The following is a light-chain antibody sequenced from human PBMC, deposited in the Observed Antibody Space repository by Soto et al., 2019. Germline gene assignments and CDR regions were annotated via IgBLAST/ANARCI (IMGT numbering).Light chain of an antibody. J-gene: IGKJ1*01. CDR1: QSVSSYY. V-gene: IGKV3-20*01. CDR2: GAT. CDR3: QQYGSSPQT. Sequence: ELVLTESPGPLSLSPGERATLSCRASQSVSSYYLAWYQQKPGQAPRLLIDGATSRATVIPDRFSGSGSGTVFTLTSSMLEPEDFAVYYCQQYGSSPQTFGQGTKVHIK.